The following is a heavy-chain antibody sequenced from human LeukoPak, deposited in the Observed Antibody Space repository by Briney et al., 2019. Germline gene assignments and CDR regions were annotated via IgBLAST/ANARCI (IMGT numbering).Heavy chain of an antibody. V-gene: IGHV3-11*01. CDR1: GFTFSDYY. CDR2: ISSSGSTI. D-gene: IGHD6-25*01. CDR3: ARDLWAATANWFDP. Sequence: PGGSLRLSCAASGFTFSDYYMSWIRQAPGKGLEWVSYISSSGSTIYYADSVKGRFTISRDNAKNSLYLQMNSLRAEDTAVYYCARDLWAATANWFDPWGQGTLVTVSP. J-gene: IGHJ5*02.